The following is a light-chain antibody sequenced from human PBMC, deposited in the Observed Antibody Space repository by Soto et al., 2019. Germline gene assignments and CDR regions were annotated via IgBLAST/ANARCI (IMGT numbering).Light chain of an antibody. CDR3: SSYTSSSPWV. Sequence: QSVLTQPASVSGSPGQSITISCTGTSSDVGGYNYVSWYQQHPGKAPKLMIYEVSNRPSGVSNRFSGSKSGNTASLTISGLQAEDEADYYRSSYTSSSPWVFGGGTKLTVL. J-gene: IGLJ3*02. V-gene: IGLV2-14*01. CDR2: EVS. CDR1: SSDVGGYNY.